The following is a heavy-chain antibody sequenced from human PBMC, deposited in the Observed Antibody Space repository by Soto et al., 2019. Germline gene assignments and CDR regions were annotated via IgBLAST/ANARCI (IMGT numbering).Heavy chain of an antibody. CDR1: GGTFSSYA. V-gene: IGHV1-3*01. Sequence: ASVKVSCKASGGTFSSYAISWVRQAPGQRLEWMGWINAGNGNTKYSQRLQGRVTITSDTSARTVYMELSSLRSEDTAVYYCAWSGYLGLYGMDVWGQGTTVTVSS. D-gene: IGHD3-3*01. CDR2: INAGNGNT. J-gene: IGHJ6*02. CDR3: AWSGYLGLYGMDV.